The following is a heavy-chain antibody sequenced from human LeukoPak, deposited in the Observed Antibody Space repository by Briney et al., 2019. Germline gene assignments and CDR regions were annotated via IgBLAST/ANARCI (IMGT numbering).Heavy chain of an antibody. CDR3: ARVEPSDYGGNSYFDY. CDR2: IYFSGTT. J-gene: IGHJ4*02. Sequence: SETLSLTCTVSGGSISSSSYYWGWIRQPPGKGLEWIGSIYFSGTTYYNPSLQSRVTISVDTSKNQFSLKLSSVTAADTAVYYCARVEPSDYGGNSYFDYWGQGTLVTVSS. CDR1: GGSISSSSYY. D-gene: IGHD4-23*01. V-gene: IGHV4-39*07.